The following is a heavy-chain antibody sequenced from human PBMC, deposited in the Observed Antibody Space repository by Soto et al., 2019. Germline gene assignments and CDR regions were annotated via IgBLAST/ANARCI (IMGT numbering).Heavy chain of an antibody. CDR2: IYYSGST. Sequence: SETLSLTCTVSGGSISSYYWSWIRQPPGKGLEWIGYIYYSGSTNYNPSLKSRVTISVDTSKNQFSLKLSSVTAADTAVYYCASSSVPLNDRPFDYWGQGTLVTVSS. J-gene: IGHJ4*02. CDR3: ASSSVPLNDRPFDY. D-gene: IGHD1-1*01. CDR1: GGSISSYY. V-gene: IGHV4-59*01.